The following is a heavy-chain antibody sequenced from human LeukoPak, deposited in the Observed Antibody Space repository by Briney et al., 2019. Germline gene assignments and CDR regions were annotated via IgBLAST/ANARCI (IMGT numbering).Heavy chain of an antibody. Sequence: SETLSLTCSVSDDSIRSNNYYWGWIRQPPGKGLEWIGIINYGGSTYYNPSLRSRVTISVATSQNQVSLKLTSVTATDTAVYYCARHPWMQLWDTRGPDAFDIWGQRTMVTVSS. CDR3: ARHPWMQLWDTRGPDAFDI. CDR1: DDSIRSNNYY. CDR2: INYGGST. V-gene: IGHV4-39*01. D-gene: IGHD5-18*01. J-gene: IGHJ3*02.